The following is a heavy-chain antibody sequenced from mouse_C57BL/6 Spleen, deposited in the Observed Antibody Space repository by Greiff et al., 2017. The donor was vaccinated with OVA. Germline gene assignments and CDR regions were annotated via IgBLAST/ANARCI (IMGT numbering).Heavy chain of an antibody. J-gene: IGHJ2*01. CDR1: GYTFTEYT. Sequence: VQRVESGAELVKPGASVKLSCKASGYTFTEYTIHWVKQRSGQGLEWIGWFYPGSGSIKYNEKFKDKATLTADKSSSTVYMELSRLTSEDSAVYFCARHEDNGPYFDYWGQGTTLTVSS. CDR2: FYPGSGSI. CDR3: ARHEDNGPYFDY. V-gene: IGHV1-62-2*01.